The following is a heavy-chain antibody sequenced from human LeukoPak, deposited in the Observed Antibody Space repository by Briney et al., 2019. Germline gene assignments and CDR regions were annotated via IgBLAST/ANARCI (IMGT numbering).Heavy chain of an antibody. CDR2: INHSGST. V-gene: IGHV4-34*01. CDR1: GGSFSGYY. J-gene: IGHJ6*02. CDR3: ARGLSGYYTNYGMDV. D-gene: IGHD3-9*01. Sequence: SETLSLTCAVYGGSFSGYYWSWIRQPPGKGLEWTGEINHSGSTNYNPSLKSRVTISVDTSKNQFSLKLSSVTAADTAVYYCARGLSGYYTNYGMDVWGQGTTVTVSS.